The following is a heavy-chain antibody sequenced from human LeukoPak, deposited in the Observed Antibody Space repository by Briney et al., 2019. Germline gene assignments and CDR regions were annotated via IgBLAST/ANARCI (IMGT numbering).Heavy chain of an antibody. J-gene: IGHJ3*02. CDR1: GFTFSTYS. CDR3: AREDAEKGDAFDI. V-gene: IGHV3-21*01. Sequence: GGSLRLSCAASGFTFSTYSMNWVRQAPGKGLEWVSSLSSSSGHIYYADSVKGRFTISRDNAKNSLYLQMNSLRAEDTAIYYCAREDAEKGDAFDIWGQGTMVTVSS. CDR2: LSSSSGHI.